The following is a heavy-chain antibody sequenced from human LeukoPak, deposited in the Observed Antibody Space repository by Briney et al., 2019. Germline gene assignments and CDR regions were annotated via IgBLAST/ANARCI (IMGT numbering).Heavy chain of an antibody. CDR3: ARHAVGAGNFDY. V-gene: IGHV4-59*08. CDR1: GGSISSYY. J-gene: IGHJ4*02. D-gene: IGHD1-26*01. Sequence: SETLSLTCTVSGGSISSYYWSWIRQPPGKGLEWLGYIYYSGSTNYNPSLKSRVTISVDTPKNQFSLTLSSVTAADTAVYYCARHAVGAGNFDYWGQGTLVTVSS. CDR2: IYYSGST.